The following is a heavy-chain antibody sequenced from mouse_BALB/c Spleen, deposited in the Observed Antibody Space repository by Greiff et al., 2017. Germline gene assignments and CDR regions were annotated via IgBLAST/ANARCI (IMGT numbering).Heavy chain of an antibody. CDR2: INPNNGGT. D-gene: IGHD2-10*02. J-gene: IGHJ3*01. V-gene: IGHV1-18*01. CDR3: ARRGVWYSFAY. Sequence: EVQLQQSGPELVKPGASVKIPCKASGYTFTDYNMDWVKQSHGKSLEWIGDINPNNGGTIYNQKFKGKATLTVDKSSSTAYMELRSLTSEDTAVYYCARRGVWYSFAYWGQGTLVTVSA. CDR1: GYTFTDYN.